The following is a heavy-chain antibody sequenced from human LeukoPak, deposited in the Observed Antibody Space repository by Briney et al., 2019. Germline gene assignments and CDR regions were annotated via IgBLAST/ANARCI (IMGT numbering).Heavy chain of an antibody. V-gene: IGHV4-59*08. D-gene: IGHD3-10*01. J-gene: IGHJ4*02. CDR2: ISYSGST. CDR1: GGSINGFY. Sequence: SETLSLTCTVFGGSINGFYWSWIRQPPGRRLEWIGYISYSGSTYYRPSLKSRLTMSLDTSQNQFSLRLNSVTAADTAIYYCARHVISFGESYSQYSFDYWGQGSLVTVSS. CDR3: ARHVISFGESYSQYSFDY.